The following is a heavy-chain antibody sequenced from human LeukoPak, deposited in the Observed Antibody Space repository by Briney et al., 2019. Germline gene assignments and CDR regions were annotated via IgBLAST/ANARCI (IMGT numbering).Heavy chain of an antibody. CDR2: IYYSGST. D-gene: IGHD2-2*01. V-gene: IGHV4-30-4*01. CDR1: GGSISSGDYY. J-gene: IGHJ4*02. Sequence: SETLSLTCTVSGGSISSGDYYWSWIRQPPGKGLEWIGYIYYSGSTYYNPSLKSRLTISVDTSKNQFSLKLNSVTAADTAVYYCARGGYCGTTSCYLAYWGQGTLVTVSS. CDR3: ARGGYCGTTSCYLAY.